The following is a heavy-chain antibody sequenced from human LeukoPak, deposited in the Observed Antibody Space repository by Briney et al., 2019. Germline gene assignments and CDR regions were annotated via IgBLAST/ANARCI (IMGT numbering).Heavy chain of an antibody. CDR3: ARGQVRFLEWLPMEGFDY. CDR1: GFIFSDYY. V-gene: IGHV3-11*01. Sequence: GGSLRLSCVASGFIFSDYYMTWIRQAPGKGLEWISYITTNGASTYYATSVKGRFTISRDNAQRSLFLQMNSLRVEDTAIYYCARGQVRFLEWLPMEGFDYWGQGTLVTVSS. J-gene: IGHJ4*02. CDR2: ITTNGAST. D-gene: IGHD3-3*01.